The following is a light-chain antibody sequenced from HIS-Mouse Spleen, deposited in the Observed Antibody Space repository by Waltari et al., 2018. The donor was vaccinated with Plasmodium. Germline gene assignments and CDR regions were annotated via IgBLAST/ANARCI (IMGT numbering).Light chain of an antibody. V-gene: IGLV2-14*03. CDR3: SSYTSSSTLNYV. CDR1: SSDVGGYNY. J-gene: IGLJ1*01. Sequence: PGQSITISCTGTSSDVGGYNYVSWYQQHPGKAPKLIIYDVSNRPSGVSNRFSGSKSGNTASLTISGLQAEDEADYYCSSYTSSSTLNYVFGTGTKVTVL. CDR2: DVS.